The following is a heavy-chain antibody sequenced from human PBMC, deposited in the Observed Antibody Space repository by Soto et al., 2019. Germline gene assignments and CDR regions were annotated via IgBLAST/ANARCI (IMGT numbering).Heavy chain of an antibody. CDR3: ARKDKSGYFNWFDP. CDR1: GYRFTSYW. D-gene: IGHD3-22*01. V-gene: IGHV5-51*01. J-gene: IGHJ5*02. Sequence: GESLKISCRTSGYRFTSYWIAWVRQMPGKGLEWMGIIFPSDSDTRYSPSFQGQVTISADRSTSTVFLQWASLKASDTAVYFCARKDKSGYFNWFDPWGQGTLVTVTS. CDR2: IFPSDSDT.